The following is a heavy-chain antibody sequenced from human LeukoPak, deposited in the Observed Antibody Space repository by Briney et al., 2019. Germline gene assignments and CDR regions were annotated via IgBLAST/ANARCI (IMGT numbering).Heavy chain of an antibody. Sequence: GRSLRLSCAASGFTFSSYGMHWVRQAPGKGLEWVAVISYDGSNKYYADSVKGRFTISRDNSKNTLYLQMNSLRAEDTAVYYCAKAGEWDYWGQGTLVTVSS. CDR3: AKAGEWDY. CDR2: ISYDGSNK. CDR1: GFTFSSYG. D-gene: IGHD3-10*01. V-gene: IGHV3-30*18. J-gene: IGHJ4*02.